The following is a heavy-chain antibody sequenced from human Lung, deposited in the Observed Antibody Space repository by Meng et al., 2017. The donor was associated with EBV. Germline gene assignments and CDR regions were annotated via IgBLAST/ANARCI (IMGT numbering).Heavy chain of an antibody. CDR3: AHLIAARPFDY. CDR1: GFSLSTRGVG. Sequence: QITLKESGPTLVTPTQTLTLTCTFSGFSLSTRGVGVGWIRQPPGKALEWLALIYWDDDKRYSPSLKSRLTITKDTSKNQVVLTMTNMDPVDAATYFCAHLIAARPFDYWGQGTLVTASS. D-gene: IGHD6-6*01. J-gene: IGHJ4*02. CDR2: IYWDDDK. V-gene: IGHV2-5*02.